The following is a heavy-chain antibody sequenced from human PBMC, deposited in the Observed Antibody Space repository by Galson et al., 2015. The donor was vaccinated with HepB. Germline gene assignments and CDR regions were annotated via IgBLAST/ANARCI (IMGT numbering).Heavy chain of an antibody. D-gene: IGHD6-13*01. CDR1: GFTFSSYD. CDR3: AKESEWQRLVPFQSAFDV. J-gene: IGHJ3*01. Sequence: SLRLSCAASGFTFSSYDMHWVRQAPGKGLEWVAVISYDGSNKYYADSVKGRFAISRDNSKNTLYLEMNSLRAEDTAVYYCAKESEWQRLVPFQSAFDVWGQGTMVTVSS. CDR2: ISYDGSNK. V-gene: IGHV3-30*18.